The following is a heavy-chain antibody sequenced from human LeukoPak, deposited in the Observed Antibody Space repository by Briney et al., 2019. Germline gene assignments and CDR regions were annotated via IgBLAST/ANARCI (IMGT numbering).Heavy chain of an antibody. D-gene: IGHD3-22*01. CDR3: ARLVTMIVVVTQYNWFDP. V-gene: IGHV5-51*01. J-gene: IGHJ5*02. CDR1: GYSFTSYW. Sequence: GASLKISCKGSGYSFTSYWIGWVRQLPGKGLEWMGIIYPGDSDTRYSPSFQGQVTISADKSISTAYLQWSSLKASDTAMYYCARLVTMIVVVTQYNWFDPWGQGTLVTVSS. CDR2: IYPGDSDT.